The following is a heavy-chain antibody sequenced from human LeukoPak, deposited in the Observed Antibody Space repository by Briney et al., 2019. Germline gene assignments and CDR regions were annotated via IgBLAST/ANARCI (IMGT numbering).Heavy chain of an antibody. Sequence: GGSLRLSCAASGFTFSSYGMHWVRQAPGKGLEWVAFIRYDGSNKYYADSVKGRFTISGDNAKNSLYLQMNSLRAEDTAVYYCARDREDYYDSSGYTNDIWGQGTMVTVSS. D-gene: IGHD3-22*01. CDR1: GFTFSSYG. CDR2: IRYDGSNK. J-gene: IGHJ3*02. CDR3: ARDREDYYDSSGYTNDI. V-gene: IGHV3-30*02.